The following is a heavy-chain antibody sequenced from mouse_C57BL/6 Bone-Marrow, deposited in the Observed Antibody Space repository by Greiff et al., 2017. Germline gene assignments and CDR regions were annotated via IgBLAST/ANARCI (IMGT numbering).Heavy chain of an antibody. CDR1: GIDFSRYW. D-gene: IGHD1-1*01. Sequence: EVQLVESGGGLVQPGGSLKLSCAASGIDFSRYWMSWVRRAPGKGLEWIGEINPDSSTINYAPSLKDKFIISRDNAKNTLYLQMSKVRSEDTALYDCARPDYCGSRRAMDYWGQGTSVTVSS. CDR2: INPDSSTI. V-gene: IGHV4-1*01. J-gene: IGHJ4*01. CDR3: ARPDYCGSRRAMDY.